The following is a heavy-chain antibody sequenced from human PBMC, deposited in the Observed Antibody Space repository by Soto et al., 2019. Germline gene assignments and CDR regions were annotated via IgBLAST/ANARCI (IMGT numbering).Heavy chain of an antibody. V-gene: IGHV2-5*02. CDR1: GFSLSTSGVG. D-gene: IGHD6-13*01. Sequence: QITLKESGPTLVKPTQTLTLTCTFSGFSLSTSGVGVGWIRQPPGKALEWLALIYWDDDKRYSPSLKSSLTIPKDTPKNQVVLTMTNVDPVDTATYYCAHVYSSSFDYWGQGTLVTVSS. J-gene: IGHJ4*02. CDR2: IYWDDDK. CDR3: AHVYSSSFDY.